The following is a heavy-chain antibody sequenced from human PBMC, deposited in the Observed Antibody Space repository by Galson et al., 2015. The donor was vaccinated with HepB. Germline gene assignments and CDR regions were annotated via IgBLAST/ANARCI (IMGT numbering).Heavy chain of an antibody. D-gene: IGHD2-2*01. CDR1: GFRSAYYG. Sequence: SLRLSCAASGFRSAYYGMSWVRQAPGKGLEWLSSITNTGGSTYYADSVKGRFTISRDNSKNTVYLQLNNVKAEDSAVYYCAKCSILASSYFYGIDVWGQGALVTVSS. J-gene: IGHJ4*02. V-gene: IGHV3-23*01. CDR3: AKCSILASSYFYGIDV. CDR2: ITNTGGST.